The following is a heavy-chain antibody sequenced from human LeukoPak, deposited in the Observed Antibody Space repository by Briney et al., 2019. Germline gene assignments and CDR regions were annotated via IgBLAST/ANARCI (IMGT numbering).Heavy chain of an antibody. D-gene: IGHD2-2*01. J-gene: IGHJ4*02. V-gene: IGHV3-30*02. CDR2: IRYDGSNK. CDR1: GFTFSSYG. Sequence: GGSLRLSCAASGFTFSSYGMHWVRQAPGKGLEWVAFIRYDGSNKYYADSVKGRFTISRDNSKDTLYLQMNSLRAEDTAVYYCAKECSSTSCQPGFDYWGQGTLVTVSS. CDR3: AKECSSTSCQPGFDY.